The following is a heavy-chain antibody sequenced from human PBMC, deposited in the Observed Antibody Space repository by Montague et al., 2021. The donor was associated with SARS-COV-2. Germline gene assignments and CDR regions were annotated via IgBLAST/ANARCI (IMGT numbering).Heavy chain of an antibody. D-gene: IGHD3-3*01. CDR2: INHSGST. CDR1: GGSFSGYY. CDR3: ARLSGYYGV. Sequence: SETLSLTCAVYGGSFSGYYWSWIRQSPGKGLEWIGEINHSGSTHYNPPLKSRVILSVDTSKNQFSLNLSSVTAADAAFYYCARLSGYYGVWGQGTLVTVSS. V-gene: IGHV4-34*01. J-gene: IGHJ4*02.